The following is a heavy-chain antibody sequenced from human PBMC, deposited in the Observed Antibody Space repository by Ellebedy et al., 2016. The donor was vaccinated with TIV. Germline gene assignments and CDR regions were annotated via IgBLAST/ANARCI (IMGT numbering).Heavy chain of an antibody. CDR1: GFTFSSYW. CDR2: IKEDGSEK. V-gene: IGHV3-7*01. J-gene: IGHJ5*02. D-gene: IGHD3-10*01. CDR3: ARVPWGSGAVNWFDP. Sequence: PGGSLRLSCAASGFTFSSYWMSWVRQAPGKGLEWVANIKEDGSEKYYVDSVNGRFTISRDNVKNSLYLHMNSLRAEDTAVYYCARVPWGSGAVNWFDPWGQGTLVTVSS.